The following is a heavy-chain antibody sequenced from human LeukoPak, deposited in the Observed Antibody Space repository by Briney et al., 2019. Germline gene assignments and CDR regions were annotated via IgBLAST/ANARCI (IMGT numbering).Heavy chain of an antibody. CDR3: AKPHYDFWSGYWGGDY. J-gene: IGHJ4*02. Sequence: GGSLRLSCAASGFTFSTYAMSWVRQAPGKGLEWVSAISGSGGSTYYADSLKGRFTISRDNSKNTLYLQMNGLRAEDTAVYYCAKPHYDFWSGYWGGDYWGQGTLVTVSS. CDR2: ISGSGGST. CDR1: GFTFSTYA. D-gene: IGHD3-3*01. V-gene: IGHV3-23*01.